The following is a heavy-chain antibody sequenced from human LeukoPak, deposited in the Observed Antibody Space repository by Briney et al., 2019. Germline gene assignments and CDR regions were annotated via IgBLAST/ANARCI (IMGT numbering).Heavy chain of an antibody. CDR1: GFAFSNYV. V-gene: IGHV3-30*18. J-gene: IGHJ4*02. CDR2: ISYDGSNK. CDR3: AKQRGVAVDGYLDY. D-gene: IGHD6-19*01. Sequence: PGGTLRCYGSTTGFAFSNYVMHGVRHVPSKRLHWVAIISYDGSNKYYADSVKGRFTISRDNSKNTLSLQMNSLRPGDTAVYYCAKQRGVAVDGYLDYWGQGTLVTVSS.